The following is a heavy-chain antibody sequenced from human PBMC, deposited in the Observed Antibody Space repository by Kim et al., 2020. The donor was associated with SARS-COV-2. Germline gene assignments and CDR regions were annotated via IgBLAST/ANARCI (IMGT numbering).Heavy chain of an antibody. D-gene: IGHD6-13*01. CDR3: VRDITAPGSTKYFHH. J-gene: IGHJ1*01. V-gene: IGHV3-11*05. CDR2: ISSSSSDT. CDR1: GFTFSDYY. Sequence: GGSLRLSCAASGFTFSDYYMSWIRQAPGKGLEWISYISSSSSDTNYADSVRGRFAVSRDNPRNSLYLQLNSLRADDTAVYYCVRDITAPGSTKYFHHWGHGTLVTVSS.